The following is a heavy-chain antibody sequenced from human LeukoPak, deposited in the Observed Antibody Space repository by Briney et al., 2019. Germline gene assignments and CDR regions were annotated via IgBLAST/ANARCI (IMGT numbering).Heavy chain of an antibody. CDR2: IYSSGIT. CDR1: GGSISSSSYF. J-gene: IGHJ3*02. V-gene: IGHV4-39*01. CDR3: ARHLAVDAFDI. Sequence: TSETLSLTCTVSGGSISSSSYFWGWIRQPPGKGLEWIGSIYSSGITYYNPSLKSRVTISVDTSKNQFSLKLSSVTAADTAEYYCARHLAVDAFDIWGQGTMVTVSS. D-gene: IGHD3-16*01.